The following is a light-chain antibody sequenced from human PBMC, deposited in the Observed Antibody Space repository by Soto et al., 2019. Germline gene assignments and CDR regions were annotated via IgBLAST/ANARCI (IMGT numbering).Light chain of an antibody. J-gene: IGKJ1*01. V-gene: IGKV1-39*01. Sequence: DIQMTQSPTSLSASVGDRVTISCRARHNIRSYLNWYQQIPGKAPNLLIYATSILQTGVASRFSGSGSWTDCTHNINGLQPEDVATYYCQQGCTARWTCGQGTKVDIK. CDR1: HNIRSY. CDR3: QQGCTARWT. CDR2: ATS.